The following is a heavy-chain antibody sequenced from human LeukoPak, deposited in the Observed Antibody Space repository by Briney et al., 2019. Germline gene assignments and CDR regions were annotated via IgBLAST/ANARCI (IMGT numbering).Heavy chain of an antibody. Sequence: SETLSLTCTVSGYSINNNYYWGWIRQPPGKGLEWIGIIYHSGSTYYNPSLKGRVTISIDTSKNQFSLKVSSVTAADTAVYYCAKRGNWGFFDYWGQGTLVTVSS. CDR2: IYHSGST. V-gene: IGHV4-38-2*02. J-gene: IGHJ4*02. CDR1: GYSINNNYY. CDR3: AKRGNWGFFDY. D-gene: IGHD7-27*01.